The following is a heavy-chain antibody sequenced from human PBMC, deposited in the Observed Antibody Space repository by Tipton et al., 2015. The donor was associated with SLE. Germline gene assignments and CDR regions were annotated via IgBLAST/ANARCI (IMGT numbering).Heavy chain of an antibody. Sequence: SLRLSCAASGFTFDDYAMHWVRQAPGKGLEWVSGISWNSGSIGYADSVKGRFTISRDNAKNSLYLQMNSLRAEDTALYYCAKDIGSSSWYPGDWGQGTTVTVSS. CDR1: GFTFDDYA. V-gene: IGHV3-9*01. CDR2: ISWNSGSI. J-gene: IGHJ6*02. D-gene: IGHD6-13*01. CDR3: AKDIGSSSWYPGD.